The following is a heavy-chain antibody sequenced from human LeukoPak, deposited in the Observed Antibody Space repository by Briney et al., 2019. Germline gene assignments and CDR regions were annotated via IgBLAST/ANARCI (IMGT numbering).Heavy chain of an antibody. CDR2: IKQDGSEK. CDR1: GFTFSTYW. D-gene: IGHD6-6*01. J-gene: IGHJ4*02. CDR3: ARDRGFEYSDTGSFDY. V-gene: IGHV3-7*01. Sequence: GSLRLSCAASGFTFSTYWVSWVRQAPGKGLEWVANIKQDGSEKYYVDSVKGRFTISRDNAENSLYLQMNSLRAEDTAVYYCARDRGFEYSDTGSFDYWGQGTLVTVSS.